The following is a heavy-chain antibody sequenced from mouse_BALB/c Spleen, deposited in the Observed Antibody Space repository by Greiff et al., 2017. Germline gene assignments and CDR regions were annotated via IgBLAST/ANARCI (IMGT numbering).Heavy chain of an antibody. D-gene: IGHD1-1*01. CDR1: GFNIKDTY. CDR2: IDPANGNT. V-gene: IGHV14-3*02. CDR3: ARGTTVVATDY. J-gene: IGHJ2*01. Sequence: VQLQQSGAELVKPGASVKLSCTASGFNIKDTYMHWVKQRPEQGLEWIGRIDPANGNTKYDPKFQGKATITADTSSNTAYLQLSSLTSEDTAVYYCARGTTVVATDYWGQGTTLTVSS.